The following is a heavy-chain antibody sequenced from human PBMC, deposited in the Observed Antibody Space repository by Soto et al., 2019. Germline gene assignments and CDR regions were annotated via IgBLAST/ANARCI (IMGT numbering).Heavy chain of an antibody. CDR2: IIPILGIA. D-gene: IGHD1-1*01. V-gene: IGHV1-69*02. CDR1: GGTFSSYT. Sequence: QVQLVQSGAEVKKPGSSVKVSRKASGGTFSSYTISWVRQAPGQGLEWMGRIIPILGIANYAQKFQGRVTITADKSTSTAYMELSSLRSEDTAVYYCATRGGPYNLYYYYYMDVWGKGTTVTVSS. J-gene: IGHJ6*03. CDR3: ATRGGPYNLYYYYYMDV.